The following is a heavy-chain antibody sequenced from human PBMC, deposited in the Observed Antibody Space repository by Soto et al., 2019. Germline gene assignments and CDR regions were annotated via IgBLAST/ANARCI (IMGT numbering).Heavy chain of an antibody. CDR1: GGSISSYY. J-gene: IGHJ4*02. V-gene: IGHV4-59*01. Sequence: PSETLSLTCTVSGGSISSYYWSWIRQPPGKGLEWIGYIYYSGSTNYNPSLKSRVTISVDTSENQFSLKLSSVTAADTAVYYCARELGYCSSTSCYRVFDYWGQGTLVTVSS. D-gene: IGHD2-2*01. CDR2: IYYSGST. CDR3: ARELGYCSSTSCYRVFDY.